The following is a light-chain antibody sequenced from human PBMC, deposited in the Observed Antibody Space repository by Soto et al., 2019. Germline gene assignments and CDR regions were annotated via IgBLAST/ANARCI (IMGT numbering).Light chain of an antibody. V-gene: IGKV3-11*01. CDR2: DAS. CDR3: QQRSNCPLT. Sequence: EIVLTQSPATLSLSPGERATLSCRASQSVSSYLAWYQQKPGQAPRLLIYDASNRATGIPARFSGSGSGTEFPLTISSLEPEDFAVYYCQQRSNCPLTFGGGTKVEIK. J-gene: IGKJ4*01. CDR1: QSVSSY.